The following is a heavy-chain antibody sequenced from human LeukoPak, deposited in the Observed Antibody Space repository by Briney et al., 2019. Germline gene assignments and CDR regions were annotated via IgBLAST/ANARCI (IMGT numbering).Heavy chain of an antibody. J-gene: IGHJ4*02. Sequence: ASVKVSCKVSGYTLTELSMHWVRQAPGKGLEWMGAFDPEDGETVYAQKFQDRLSTTEDTSADTAYMELGSLTSEDTAVYFCAREASGYCSGVSCYGYFDYWGQGTLVTVSS. CDR3: AREASGYCSGVSCYGYFDY. D-gene: IGHD2-15*01. V-gene: IGHV1-24*01. CDR2: FDPEDGET. CDR1: GYTLTELS.